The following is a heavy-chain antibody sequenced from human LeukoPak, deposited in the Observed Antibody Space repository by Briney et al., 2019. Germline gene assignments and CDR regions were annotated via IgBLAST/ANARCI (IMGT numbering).Heavy chain of an antibody. Sequence: SETLSLTCTVSGGSISSGSYYWSWIRQPAGKGLEWIGRIYTSGSTNYNPSLKSRVTISVDTSKNQFSLKLSSVTAADTAVYYCARDSYYYDSSGWYFDYWGQGTLVTVSP. CDR3: ARDSYYYDSSGWYFDY. CDR1: GGSISSGSYY. J-gene: IGHJ4*02. CDR2: IYTSGST. D-gene: IGHD3-22*01. V-gene: IGHV4-61*02.